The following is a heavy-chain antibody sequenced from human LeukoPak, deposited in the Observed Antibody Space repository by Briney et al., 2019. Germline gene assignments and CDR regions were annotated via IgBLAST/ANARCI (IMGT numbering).Heavy chain of an antibody. D-gene: IGHD3-22*01. V-gene: IGHV4-39*07. CDR2: IYYSGST. Sequence: PSETLSLTCTVSGGSISSSSYYWGWIRQPPGKGLEWIGSIYYSGSTYYNPSLKSRVTISVDTSKNQFSLKLSSVTAADTAVYYCARQERGYYYMYQHWGQGTLVTVSS. CDR1: GGSISSSSYY. J-gene: IGHJ1*01. CDR3: ARQERGYYYMYQH.